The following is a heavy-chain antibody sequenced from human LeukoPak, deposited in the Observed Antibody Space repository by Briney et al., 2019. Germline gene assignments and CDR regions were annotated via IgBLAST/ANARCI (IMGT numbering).Heavy chain of an antibody. V-gene: IGHV1-46*01. CDR3: ARGYPMDWNYFDY. CDR2: INPSDGTT. J-gene: IGHJ4*02. CDR1: GYTFTSHY. Sequence: ASVKVSCKASGYTFTSHYVHWVRQAPGQGLEWVGIINPSDGTTTYAQKFQGRLTMTRDTSTSTVYMELSSLRSEDTAVYYCARGYPMDWNYFDYWGQGTLVTVSS. D-gene: IGHD3/OR15-3a*01.